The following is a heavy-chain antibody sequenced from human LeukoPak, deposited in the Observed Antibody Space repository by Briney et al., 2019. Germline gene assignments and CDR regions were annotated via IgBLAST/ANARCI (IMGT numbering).Heavy chain of an antibody. D-gene: IGHD4-17*01. Sequence: PSETLSLTCTVSGGSISSSSFYWGWIRQPPGKGLEWIGEINHSGSTNYNPSLKSRVTISVDTSKNQFSLKLSSVTAADTAVYYCSSDYGDYDYWGQGTLVTVSS. CDR2: INHSGST. CDR1: GGSISSSSFY. J-gene: IGHJ4*02. V-gene: IGHV4-39*07. CDR3: SSDYGDYDY.